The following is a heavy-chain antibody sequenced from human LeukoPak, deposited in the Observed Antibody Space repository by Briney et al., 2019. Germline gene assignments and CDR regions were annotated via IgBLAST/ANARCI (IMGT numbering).Heavy chain of an antibody. CDR3: ATNYYGSGTSVFFDY. J-gene: IGHJ4*02. CDR1: GYSISSGYY. CDR2: IYHSGST. D-gene: IGHD3-10*01. V-gene: IGHV4-38-2*02. Sequence: SETLSLTCTVSGYSISSGYYWGWIRQPPGKGLEWIGSIYHSGSTYYNPSLKSRVTISVDTSKNQFSLKLSSVTAADTAVYYCATNYYGSGTSVFFDYWGQGTLVTVSS.